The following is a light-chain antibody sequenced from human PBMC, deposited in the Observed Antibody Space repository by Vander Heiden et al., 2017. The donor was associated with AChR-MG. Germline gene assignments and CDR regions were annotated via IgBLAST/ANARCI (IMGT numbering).Light chain of an antibody. V-gene: IGLV2-14*01. J-gene: IGLJ1*01. CDR3: SSYTSSAPNYV. CDR1: SSDVGSYNY. Sequence: QSALPQPASVSGAPGQSITISCTGTSSDVGSYNYVSWYQQLPDKAPKVMIYDVSKRPSGVSNRFSGSKSGNTASLTISGLQAEDEADYYCSSYTSSAPNYVFGTGTKVTVL. CDR2: DVS.